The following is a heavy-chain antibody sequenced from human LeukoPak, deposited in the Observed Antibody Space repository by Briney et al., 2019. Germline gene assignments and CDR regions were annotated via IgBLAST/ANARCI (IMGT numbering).Heavy chain of an antibody. CDR1: GGSISDYY. D-gene: IGHD3-22*01. CDR2: IYYSGNT. V-gene: IGHV4-59*01. J-gene: IGHJ3*02. Sequence: TSSETLSLTCTVSGGSISDYYWTWIRQPPGKGLEWIGHIYYSGNTIYNPSLKSRVTISVDTSKNQFSLKLTSVTTADTAVYYCAGEDYFDSSGYASWRFDIWGQGTMVTVSS. CDR3: AGEDYFDSSGYASWRFDI.